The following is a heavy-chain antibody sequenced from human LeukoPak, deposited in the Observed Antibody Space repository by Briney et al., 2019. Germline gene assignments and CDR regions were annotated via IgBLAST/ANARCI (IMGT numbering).Heavy chain of an antibody. V-gene: IGHV1-3*01. J-gene: IGHJ5*02. CDR2: IDAGNGNT. CDR3: ASCLRDSCYWFDP. CDR1: GYTFTSYA. Sequence: GASVKVSCKASGYTFTSYAMHWVRQAPGQRLEWMGWIDAGNGNTKYSQKFQGRVTITRDTSASTAYMELSSLRSEDTAVYYCASCLRDSCYWFDPWGQGTLVTVSS. D-gene: IGHD2-15*01.